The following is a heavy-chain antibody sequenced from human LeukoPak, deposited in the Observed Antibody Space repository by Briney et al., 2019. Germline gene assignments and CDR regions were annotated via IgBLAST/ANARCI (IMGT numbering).Heavy chain of an antibody. CDR2: INHSGST. V-gene: IGHV4-34*01. D-gene: IGHD3-22*01. CDR3: ARQYYYVSSGYHGAFDI. J-gene: IGHJ3*02. CDR1: GGSFSGYY. Sequence: SETLSLTCAVYGGSFSGYYWSWIRQPPGKGLEWIGEINHSGSTNYNPSLKSRVTISVDTSKNQFSLKLSSVTAADTAVYYCARQYYYVSSGYHGAFDIWGQGTMVTVSS.